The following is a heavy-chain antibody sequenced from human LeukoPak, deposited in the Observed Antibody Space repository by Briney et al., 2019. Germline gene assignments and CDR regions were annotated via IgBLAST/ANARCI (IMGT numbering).Heavy chain of an antibody. D-gene: IGHD6-13*01. CDR1: GFTFSSYW. CDR2: IKQDGSEK. V-gene: IGHV3-7*01. Sequence: GGSLRLSCAASGFTFSSYWMSWVRQAPGKGLEWVANIKQDGSEKYYVDSVKGRFTISRDNAKNSLYLQMNSLRAEDTAVYYCARVFTFSIAAAEYWGQGTLVTVSS. J-gene: IGHJ4*02. CDR3: ARVFTFSIAAAEY.